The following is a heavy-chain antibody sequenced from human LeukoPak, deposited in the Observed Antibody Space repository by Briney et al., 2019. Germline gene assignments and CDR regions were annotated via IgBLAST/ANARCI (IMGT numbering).Heavy chain of an antibody. CDR1: GFTFSGYG. V-gene: IGHV3-48*02. CDR3: ARGMVASSRWYHLYP. CDR2: ISSSLSTI. D-gene: IGHD6-19*01. J-gene: IGHJ5*02. Sequence: GGSLRLSCAASGFTFSGYGMNCVRQAPGKGLEWISYISSSLSTIYYADSVKGRFTISRDNAKNSLYLQMNSLRDEDTAVYYCARGMVASSRWYHLYPWGQGTLVTVSS.